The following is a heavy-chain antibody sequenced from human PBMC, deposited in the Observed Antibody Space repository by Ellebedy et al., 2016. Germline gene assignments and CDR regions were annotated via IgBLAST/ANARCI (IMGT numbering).Heavy chain of an antibody. J-gene: IGHJ4*02. CDR1: GFTFNIAG. CDR3: ARDGSEWSRDH. Sequence: GGSLRLSXAASGFTFNIAGMTWVRQAPGKGLEWVATIVFSGTATYYSDSVKGRFIISRDNTKNLVFLQMNSLGVEDTAVYYCARDGSEWSRDHWGQGTLVTVSS. CDR2: IVFSGTAT. D-gene: IGHD3-3*01. V-gene: IGHV3-21*06.